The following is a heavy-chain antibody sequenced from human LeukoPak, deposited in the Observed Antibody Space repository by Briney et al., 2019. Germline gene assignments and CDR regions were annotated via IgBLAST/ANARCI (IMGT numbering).Heavy chain of an antibody. Sequence: PSETLSLTCSVSGGSISGYFWSWIRQPPGEGLQFIGYIFYTGTASYNPSLKSRVTISVDTSKNQFSLKLSSVTAADTAVYYCARQGWGIELLVYYYYYMDVWGKGTTVTVSS. J-gene: IGHJ6*03. CDR3: ARQGWGIELLVYYYYYMDV. D-gene: IGHD1-26*01. CDR1: GGSISGYF. CDR2: IFYTGTA. V-gene: IGHV4-59*08.